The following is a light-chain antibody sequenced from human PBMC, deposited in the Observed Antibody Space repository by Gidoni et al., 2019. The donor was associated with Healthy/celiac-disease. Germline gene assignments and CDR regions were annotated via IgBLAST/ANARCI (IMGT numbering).Light chain of an antibody. V-gene: IGKV3-20*01. J-gene: IGKJ4*01. CDR3: QQYGSSPLT. CDR1: QSVGSSY. CDR2: GAS. Sequence: EIVLTQSPGTLSLSPGERATLSGRASQSVGSSYLARYQQQPGQAPRLLIYGASSRATGIPDRFSGSWSGTDFTLTISRLEPEDFAVYYCQQYGSSPLTFGGGTKVEIK.